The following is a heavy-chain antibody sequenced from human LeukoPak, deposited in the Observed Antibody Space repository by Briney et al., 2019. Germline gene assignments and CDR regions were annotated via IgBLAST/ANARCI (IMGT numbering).Heavy chain of an antibody. CDR2: ISPVSSYT. CDR3: VRDVSRRIGMDV. J-gene: IGHJ6*02. Sequence: GGSLRLSCAASGFTFSSYGMHWVRQAPGKGLEWVSTISPVSSYTWYAESVKGRFTISRDNPKNSLYLQMDSLRAEDTAVYYCVRDVSRRIGMDVWGQGTTVTVSS. CDR1: GFTFSSYG. V-gene: IGHV3-21*01. D-gene: IGHD2/OR15-2a*01.